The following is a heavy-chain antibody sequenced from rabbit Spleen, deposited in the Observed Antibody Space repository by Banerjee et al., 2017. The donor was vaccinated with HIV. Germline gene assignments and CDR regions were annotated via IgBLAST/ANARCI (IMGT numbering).Heavy chain of an antibody. CDR3: VREVAGKFNL. CDR2: IDPVFGST. CDR1: GFDFSSYY. J-gene: IGHJ4*01. Sequence: QLKETGGGVVPPGGSMTLSGKASGFDFSSYYMSWVRQAPGKGLEWIGYIDPVFGSTDYASWGNGRFTISSHNAQNTLYLQLNSLTAADTATYFCVREVAGKFNLWGQGTLVTVS. D-gene: IGHD4-1*01. V-gene: IGHV1S7*01.